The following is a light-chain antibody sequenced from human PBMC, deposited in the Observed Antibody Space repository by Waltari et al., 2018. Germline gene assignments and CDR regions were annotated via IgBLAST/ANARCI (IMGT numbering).Light chain of an antibody. CDR2: DAA. CDR1: QFVGNS. J-gene: IGKJ2*01. CDR3: QQYESYPYT. Sequence: DIQMTQSPSSLSASVGDRVTITCRASQFVGNSLAWVQQKPGKAPKSLIYDAARLQTGVPSKFSPSGSGTDFTLTITSLQSEDFATYYCQQYESYPYTFGQGTKLEIK. V-gene: IGKV1-16*02.